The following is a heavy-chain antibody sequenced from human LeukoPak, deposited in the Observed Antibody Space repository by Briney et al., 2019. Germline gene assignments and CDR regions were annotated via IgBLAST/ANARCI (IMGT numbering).Heavy chain of an antibody. CDR2: INHSGGT. CDR1: GGSFSGYY. V-gene: IGHV4-34*01. CDR3: ARVHIAVVSPIGNWFDP. Sequence: SETLSLTCAVYGGSFSGYYWSWIRHPPGKGLEWIGEINHSGGTNYNPSLKSRVTISVDTSKNQFSLKLSSVTAADTAVYYCARVHIAVVSPIGNWFDPWGQGTLVTVSP. D-gene: IGHD2-21*01. J-gene: IGHJ5*02.